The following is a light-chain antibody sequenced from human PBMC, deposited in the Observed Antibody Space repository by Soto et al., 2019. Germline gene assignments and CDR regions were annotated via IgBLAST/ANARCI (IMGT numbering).Light chain of an antibody. J-gene: IGLJ1*01. CDR3: ATWDDSLDVHV. CDR2: GIN. Sequence: QSVLTQPPSASGTPGQTITISCSGGSSNIGINTVSWYEHLPGTAPRLLIYGINQRPSGVPDRFSGSKSGTSASLAISGLQSEDEAHYYCATWDDSLDVHVFGTGTKVTVL. V-gene: IGLV1-44*01. CDR1: SSNIGINT.